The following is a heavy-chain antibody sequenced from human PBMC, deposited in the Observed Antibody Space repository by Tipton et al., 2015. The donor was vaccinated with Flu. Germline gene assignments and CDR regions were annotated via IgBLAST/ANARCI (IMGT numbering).Heavy chain of an antibody. D-gene: IGHD6-19*01. Sequence: SLRLSCEASGFSFSSFWMCWVRQAPGKGLEWVGFIRSKTYGGTTEYAASVKGRFTVSRDDSRSIAYLQMNSLKIEDTAVNYCTREPEGRLYRLVAVGNTGVDQWGQGTLVTVSS. CDR2: IRSKTYGGTT. J-gene: IGHJ5*02. CDR3: TREPEGRLYRLVAVGNTGVDQ. CDR1: GFSFSSFW. V-gene: IGHV3-49*04.